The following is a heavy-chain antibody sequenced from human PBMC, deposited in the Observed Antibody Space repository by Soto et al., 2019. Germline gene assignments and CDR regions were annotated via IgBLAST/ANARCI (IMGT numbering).Heavy chain of an antibody. Sequence: QVQLVQSGAEVKKPGASVKVSCKASGYTFTSYGISWVRQAPGQGIEWMGWISDYNGNTNYAQKFQGRVTMTTDTSTRTAYMELRSLRSDDTAEYYCARGGKYGTNGVCSCDGMDVLGHGTTVTVSS. CDR3: ARGGKYGTNGVCSCDGMDV. CDR1: GYTFTSYG. D-gene: IGHD2-8*01. V-gene: IGHV1-18*01. CDR2: ISDYNGNT. J-gene: IGHJ6*02.